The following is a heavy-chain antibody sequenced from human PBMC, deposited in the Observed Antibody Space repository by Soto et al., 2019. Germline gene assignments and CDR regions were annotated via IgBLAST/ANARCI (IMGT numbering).Heavy chain of an antibody. D-gene: IGHD2-2*02. CDR1: GYTFTGYY. Sequence: ASVKVSCKASGYTFTGYYMHWVRQAPGQGLEWMGWINPNSGGTNYAQKFQGWVTMTRDTSISTGYMELSRLRSDDMAVYYCARGPIVIKPGAINPTVAYYYGMDVWGQGTTVTVSS. J-gene: IGHJ6*02. CDR2: INPNSGGT. CDR3: ARGPIVIKPGAINPTVAYYYGMDV. V-gene: IGHV1-2*04.